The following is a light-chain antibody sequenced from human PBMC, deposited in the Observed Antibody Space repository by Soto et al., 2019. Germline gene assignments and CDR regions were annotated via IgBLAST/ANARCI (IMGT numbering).Light chain of an antibody. V-gene: IGKV1-5*03. Sequence: DIQMTQSPSTLSASVGARVPITCRARQSISSWLAWYPQKPGKAPKLLIYKASSLESGVPSRFSGSGSGTEFTLTISSLQPDDFATYYCQQYNSYSWTFGQGTKVDIK. CDR2: KAS. CDR3: QQYNSYSWT. CDR1: QSISSW. J-gene: IGKJ1*01.